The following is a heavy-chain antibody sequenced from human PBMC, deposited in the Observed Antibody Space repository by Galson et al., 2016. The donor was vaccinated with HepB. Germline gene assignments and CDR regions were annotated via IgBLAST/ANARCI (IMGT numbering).Heavy chain of an antibody. Sequence: SVKVSCKASRFGFSNSAVQWVRQARGQRLEWIGWIVFDSGNTNYAQSFQGRVTMTRDMSTSTVYMELSSLRSEDTAVYYCAADESSRYSYGSADYWGQGTMITVSS. D-gene: IGHD5-18*01. CDR3: AADESSRYSYGSADY. CDR2: IVFDSGNT. CDR1: RFGFSNSA. J-gene: IGHJ4*02. V-gene: IGHV1-58*01.